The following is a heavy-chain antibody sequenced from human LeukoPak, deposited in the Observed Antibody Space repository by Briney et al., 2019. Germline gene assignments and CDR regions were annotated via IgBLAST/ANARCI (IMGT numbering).Heavy chain of an antibody. V-gene: IGHV3-48*01. CDR1: GFTFSSYG. Sequence: PGGSLRLSCAASGFTFSSYGMNWVRQAPGKGLKWISYISPSSSTMYYADSGKGRFTISRDNAKNSLYLQMNSLRADDTAVYYCAREHTPYGSGCTAAYWGQGILVTVSS. CDR3: AREHTPYGSGCTAAY. J-gene: IGHJ4*02. D-gene: IGHD6-19*01. CDR2: ISPSSSTM.